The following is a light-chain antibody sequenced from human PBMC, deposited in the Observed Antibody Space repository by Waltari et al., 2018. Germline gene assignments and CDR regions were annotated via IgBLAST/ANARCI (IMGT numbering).Light chain of an antibody. V-gene: IGKV1-12*01. CDR1: QEINGW. J-gene: IGKJ1*01. CDR3: QQGNSFPPT. CDR2: AAS. Sequence: DIQMTQSPSSVSASVWDRVTITCRASQEINGWLTWYQQKPGKAPKLLIYAASTLQTGVPSRFSGGGSGTDFTLTITGLQPEDFAIYFCQQGNSFPPTFGQGTKVDIK.